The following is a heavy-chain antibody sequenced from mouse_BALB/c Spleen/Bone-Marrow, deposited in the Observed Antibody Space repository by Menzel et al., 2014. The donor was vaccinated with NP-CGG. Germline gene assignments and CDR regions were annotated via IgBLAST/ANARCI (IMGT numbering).Heavy chain of an antibody. D-gene: IGHD2-3*01. V-gene: IGHV1-54*03. CDR3: ARRNDGWAMDY. J-gene: IGHJ4*01. Sequence: VKLMESGAELVRPGTSVKVSCKASGYAFTNYLIEWVKQRPGQGLEWIGVINPGSGGTNYNEKFKGKATLTADKSSSAAYMQLSSLTSDDSAVYSCARRNDGWAMDYWGQGTSVTVSS. CDR2: INPGSGGT. CDR1: GYAFTNYL.